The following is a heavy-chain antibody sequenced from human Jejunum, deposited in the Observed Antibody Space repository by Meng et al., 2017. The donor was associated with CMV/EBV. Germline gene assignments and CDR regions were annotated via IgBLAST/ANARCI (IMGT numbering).Heavy chain of an antibody. CDR3: ARGPSHGAFDY. D-gene: IGHD1-26*01. CDR1: GYTFTDNY. V-gene: IGHV1-2*02. Sequence: KSSGYTFTDNYIHWLRQAHGQGLEWMGCIDPNSGGTNHAQKFQGGVTMTRDTSISTAYMELNRLRSDDTAVYYCARGPSHGAFDYWGQGTLVTVSS. J-gene: IGHJ4*02. CDR2: IDPNSGGT.